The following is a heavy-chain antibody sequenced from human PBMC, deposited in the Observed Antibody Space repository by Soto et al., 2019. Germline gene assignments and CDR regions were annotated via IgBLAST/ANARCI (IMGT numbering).Heavy chain of an antibody. V-gene: IGHV3-49*05. D-gene: IGHD6-13*01. CDR1: GFTFGDFA. CDR3: SNSEFASSWSGFDP. J-gene: IGHJ5*02. Sequence: EVQLVESGGGLVKPGRSLRLSCTSSGFTFGDFAISWFRQAPGKGLEWVGLIRSKTYGGTTEYAASVKGRSSISRDDSKNIAYLDMNALKTEDTAVYYCSNSEFASSWSGFDPWGQGTLVAVSP. CDR2: IRSKTYGGTT.